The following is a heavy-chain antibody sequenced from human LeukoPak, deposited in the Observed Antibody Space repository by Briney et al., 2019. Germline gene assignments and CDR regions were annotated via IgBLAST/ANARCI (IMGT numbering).Heavy chain of an antibody. D-gene: IGHD6-6*01. V-gene: IGHV3-33*01. CDR2: IWYDGTNK. Sequence: GGTLRLSCAASGFTFSSFGMHWVRQAPGKGLEWVAVIWYDGTNKYYADSVKGRFTISRDDSKNTLYLQMNSLRAEDTAVYYCARDQGITARLFEYWGQGTLVTVSS. CDR3: ARDQGITARLFEY. CDR1: GFTFSSFG. J-gene: IGHJ4*02.